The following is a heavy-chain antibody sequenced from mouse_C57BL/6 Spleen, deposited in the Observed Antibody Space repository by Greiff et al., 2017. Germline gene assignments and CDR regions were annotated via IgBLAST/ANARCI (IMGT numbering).Heavy chain of an antibody. V-gene: IGHV1-69*01. D-gene: IGHD3-2*02. CDR1: GYTFTSYW. CDR3: ARGDSSGYGGNYIDY. Sequence: QVQLQQPGAELVMPGASVKLSCKASGYTFTSYWMHWVKQRPGQGLEWIGEIDPSDSYTNYNQKFKGKSTLTVDKSSSTAYMQLSSLTSEDSAVYYCARGDSSGYGGNYIDYWGQGTTLTVSS. J-gene: IGHJ2*01. CDR2: IDPSDSYT.